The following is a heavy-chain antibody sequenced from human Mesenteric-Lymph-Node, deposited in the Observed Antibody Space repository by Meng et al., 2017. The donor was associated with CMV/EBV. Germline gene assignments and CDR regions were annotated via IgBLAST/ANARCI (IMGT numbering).Heavy chain of an antibody. V-gene: IGHV4-34*01. D-gene: IGHD4-23*01. J-gene: IGHJ4*02. CDR2: INHSGST. CDR3: ARHQRWLKSEGGFNY. CDR1: GGSFSGNY. Sequence: VLLQCWAAGMLQPSATLSLTAAVYGGSFSGNYWSWIRQPPGKGLEWIGEINHSGSTNYNPSLKSRVTISVDTSKNQFSLKLSSVTAADTAVYYCARHQRWLKSEGGFNYWGQGTLVTVSS.